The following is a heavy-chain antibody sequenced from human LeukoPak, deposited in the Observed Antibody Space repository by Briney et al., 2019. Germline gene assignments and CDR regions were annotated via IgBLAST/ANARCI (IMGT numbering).Heavy chain of an antibody. CDR1: GGSISSHY. D-gene: IGHD2-21*02. J-gene: IGHJ2*01. V-gene: IGHV4-59*08. Sequence: PSETLSLTCTVSGGSISSHYWSWIRQPPGKGLEWIGYISYSGSTNYNPSLKSRVTISMDTSKNQFSLKLSSVTAADTAVYYCARSLRDSHQRRVYWYFDLWGRGTLVTVSS. CDR3: ARSLRDSHQRRVYWYFDL. CDR2: ISYSGST.